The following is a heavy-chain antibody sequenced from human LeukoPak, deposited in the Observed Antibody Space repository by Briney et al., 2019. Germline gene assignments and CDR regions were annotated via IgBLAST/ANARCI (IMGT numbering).Heavy chain of an antibody. CDR1: GGTFSSYA. D-gene: IGHD3-22*01. V-gene: IGHV1-69*04. Sequence: GSSVKVSCKASGGTFSSYAISWVRQAPGQGLEWMGRIIPILGIANYAQKFQGRVTITADKSTGTAYMELSSLRSEDTAVYYCARDYYDSSGYPPYWGQGTLVTVSS. CDR3: ARDYYDSSGYPPY. CDR2: IIPILGIA. J-gene: IGHJ4*02.